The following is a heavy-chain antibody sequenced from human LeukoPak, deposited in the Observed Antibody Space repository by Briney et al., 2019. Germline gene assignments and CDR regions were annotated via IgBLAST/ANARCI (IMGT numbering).Heavy chain of an antibody. J-gene: IGHJ4*02. D-gene: IGHD6-6*01. Sequence: GGSLRLSCTASGFSFSEHWMHWARQLPGKGLVWVSRISPTGSTTSYADSVKGRFTVSRDNAKNTLYLQVSNLRAEDTAVYYCARGPNSNWSGLDFWGQGTLLTVSS. CDR1: GFSFSEHW. CDR2: ISPTGSTT. V-gene: IGHV3-74*01. CDR3: ARGPNSNWSGLDF.